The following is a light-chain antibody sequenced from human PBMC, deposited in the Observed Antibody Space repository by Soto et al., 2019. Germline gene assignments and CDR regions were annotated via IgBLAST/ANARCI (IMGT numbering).Light chain of an antibody. J-gene: IGKJ5*01. V-gene: IGKV3-20*01. CDR1: QSVSSSY. CDR2: GAS. CDR3: QHYDSLPIT. Sequence: EIVLTHSPGTLSLSPGERATLSCRASQSVSSSYLAWYQQKPGQAPRLLIYGASSRATGIPDRFSGSGSGTDFTLTISRLEPEDFAVFYCQHYDSLPITFGQGTRLEIK.